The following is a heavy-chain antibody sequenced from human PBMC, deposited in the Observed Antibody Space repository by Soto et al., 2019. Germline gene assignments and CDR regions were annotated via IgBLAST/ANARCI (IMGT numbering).Heavy chain of an antibody. CDR2: INAGNGNT. CDR1: GYTFTSHA. J-gene: IGHJ5*02. CDR3: ARVAPSGGSVPRFDP. Sequence: GASVKVSCKASGYTFTSHAIHWLRQAPGQGLEWMGWINAGNGNTRSSRKFQGRVIITRDTSATTAYLEVDSLRSEDTAIYYCARVAPSGGSVPRFDPWGQGTLVTVSS. D-gene: IGHD3-10*01. V-gene: IGHV1-3*01.